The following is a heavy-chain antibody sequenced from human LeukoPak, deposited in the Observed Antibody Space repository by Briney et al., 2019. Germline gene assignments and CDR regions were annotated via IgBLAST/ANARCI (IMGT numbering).Heavy chain of an antibody. Sequence: GGSLRLSCAASGFTFSRNAMNWVRQAPEKGLEWVSAIGGSGTNTYYADSVKGRFTISRDNSKNTLYLQMNSLRAEDTAVYYCAKVKGYCSSTSCSNYYYYGMDVWGQGTTVTVSS. V-gene: IGHV3-23*01. D-gene: IGHD2-2*01. CDR3: AKVKGYCSSTSCSNYYYYGMDV. J-gene: IGHJ6*02. CDR2: IGGSGTNT. CDR1: GFTFSRNA.